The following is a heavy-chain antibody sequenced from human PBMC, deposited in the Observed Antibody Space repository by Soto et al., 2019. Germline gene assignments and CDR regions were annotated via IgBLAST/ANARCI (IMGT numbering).Heavy chain of an antibody. Sequence: SETLSLTCAVYGGSFSGYYWSWIRQPPGKGLEWIGEINHSGSTNYNPSLKSRVTISVDTSKNQFSLKLSSVTAADTAVYYCARGWGLLWGAFDIWGQGTMVTVSS. CDR3: ARGWGLLWGAFDI. J-gene: IGHJ3*02. V-gene: IGHV4-34*01. CDR1: GGSFSGYY. D-gene: IGHD3-10*01. CDR2: INHSGST.